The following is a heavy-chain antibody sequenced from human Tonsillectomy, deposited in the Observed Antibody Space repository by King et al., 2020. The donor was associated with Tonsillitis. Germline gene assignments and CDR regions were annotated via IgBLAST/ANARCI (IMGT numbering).Heavy chain of an antibody. CDR3: AKAYYYDSSGYFDY. Sequence: VQLVESGGGLVQPGGSLRLSCAASGFTFDSYAMSWVRQAPGKGLEWVSAISGSGVSTYYADSVKGRFTISRDNSKNTLYLQMNSLRAEDTAVYCCAKAYYYDSSGYFDYWGQGTLVTVSS. CDR1: GFTFDSYA. V-gene: IGHV3-23*04. CDR2: ISGSGVST. J-gene: IGHJ4*02. D-gene: IGHD3-22*01.